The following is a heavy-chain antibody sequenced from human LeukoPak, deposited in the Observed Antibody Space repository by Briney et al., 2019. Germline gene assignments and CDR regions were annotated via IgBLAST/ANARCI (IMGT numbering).Heavy chain of an antibody. CDR1: GFTFSSYA. D-gene: IGHD3-3*01. CDR3: ARGAALVIFGVVIPYFDL. CDR2: ISYDGSNK. J-gene: IGHJ2*01. V-gene: IGHV3-30-3*01. Sequence: PGGSLRLSCAASGFTFSSYAMHWVRQAPGKGLEWVAVISYDGSNKYYADSVKGRFTISRDNSKNTLYLQMNSLRAEDTAVYYCARGAALVIFGVVIPYFDLWGRGTLVTVSS.